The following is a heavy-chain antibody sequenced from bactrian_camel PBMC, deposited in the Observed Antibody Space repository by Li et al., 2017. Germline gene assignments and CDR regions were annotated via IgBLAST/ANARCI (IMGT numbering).Heavy chain of an antibody. Sequence: VQLVESGGGLVQPGGSLRLSCAASGHSLSDYCMAWFRQAPGKEREGVAALDSDGEITYGDSVKGRFAISLDNGANTLYLQMNDLKPEDSAMYYCTADLGPIDLLSQTDFGYWGQGTQVTVS. CDR3: TADLGPIDLLSQTDFGY. CDR1: GHSLSDYC. D-gene: IGHD2*01. CDR2: LDSDGEI. J-gene: IGHJ6*01. V-gene: IGHV3S53*01.